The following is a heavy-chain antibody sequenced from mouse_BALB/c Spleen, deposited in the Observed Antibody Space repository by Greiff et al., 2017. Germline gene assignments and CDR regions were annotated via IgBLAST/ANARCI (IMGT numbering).Heavy chain of an antibody. CDR1: GFTFSSFG. V-gene: IGHV5-17*02. J-gene: IGHJ2*01. Sequence: EVKLMESGGGLVQPGGSRKLSCAASGFTFSSFGMHWVRQAPEKGLEWVAYISSGSSTIYYADTVKGRFTISRDNPKNTLFLQMTSLRSEDTAMYYCARSSGQYGNYVFDYWGQGTTLTVSS. CDR2: ISSGSSTI. CDR3: ARSSGQYGNYVFDY. D-gene: IGHD2-10*02.